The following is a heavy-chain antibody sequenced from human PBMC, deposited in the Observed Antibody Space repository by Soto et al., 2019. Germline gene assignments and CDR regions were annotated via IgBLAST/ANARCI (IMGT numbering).Heavy chain of an antibody. D-gene: IGHD6-19*01. J-gene: IGHJ4*02. Sequence: DVQLLESGGGLVQPGGSVRLSCAASGFTFSSYAMRWVRQAPGKGLEWVSAISGNGAETSYADSVRSRFTISRDNSKGTLFLQMNSLRADDTAVYYCGKERRGSGWFVCSYWGQGTLVTVS. CDR2: ISGNGAET. CDR3: GKERRGSGWFVCSY. CDR1: GFTFSSYA. V-gene: IGHV3-23*01.